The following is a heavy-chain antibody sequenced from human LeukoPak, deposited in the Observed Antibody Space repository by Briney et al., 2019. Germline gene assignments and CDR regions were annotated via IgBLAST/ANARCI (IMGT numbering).Heavy chain of an antibody. CDR2: INHSGST. CDR1: GGSFSGYY. V-gene: IGHV4-34*01. Sequence: SETLSLTCAVYGGSFSGYYWSWIRQPPGKGLEWIGEINHSGSTNYNPSLKSRVTISVDTSKNQFSLKLSSVTAADTAVYYCARGGRKLPYYYMDVWGKGTTVTVSS. CDR3: ARGGRKLPYYYMDV. D-gene: IGHD4-23*01. J-gene: IGHJ6*03.